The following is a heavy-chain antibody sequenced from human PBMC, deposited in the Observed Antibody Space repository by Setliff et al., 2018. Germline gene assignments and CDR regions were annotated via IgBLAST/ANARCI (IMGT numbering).Heavy chain of an antibody. Sequence: GASVKVSCKAFGYTFAKYGTSWVRQAPGQGLEWMGGIVPIYGPAKYAQKFQGRVEITTDESTNTAYMELSSLTSDDTATYYCAKASVWVVDANCGSFDVWGQGTVVTVSS. V-gene: IGHV1-69*05. CDR3: AKASVWVVDANCGSFDV. J-gene: IGHJ3*01. D-gene: IGHD2-15*01. CDR2: IVPIYGPA. CDR1: GYTFAKYG.